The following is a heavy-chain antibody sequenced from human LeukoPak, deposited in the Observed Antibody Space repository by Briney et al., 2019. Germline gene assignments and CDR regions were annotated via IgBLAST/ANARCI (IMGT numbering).Heavy chain of an antibody. CDR3: ATYYDILTGYYSAEYFQH. CDR1: GYTFTSYG. CDR2: ISAYNGNT. Sequence: GASVKVSCKASGYTFTSYGISWVRQAPGQGLEWMGWISAYNGNTNYAQKLQGRVTMTTDTSTSTAYMELRSLRSDDTAVYHCATYYDILTGYYSAEYFQHWGQGTLVTVSS. J-gene: IGHJ1*01. V-gene: IGHV1-18*01. D-gene: IGHD3-9*01.